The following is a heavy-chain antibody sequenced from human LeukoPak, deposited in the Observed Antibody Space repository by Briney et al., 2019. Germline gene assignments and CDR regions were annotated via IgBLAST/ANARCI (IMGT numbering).Heavy chain of an antibody. CDR1: GFTFSSYA. CDR2: ISGSGGST. J-gene: IGHJ6*03. CDR3: AKDFSSGWSSFGYYMDV. Sequence: GGSLRLSCAASGFTFSSYAMSWVRQAPGKGLEWVSAISGSGGSTYYADSVKGRFTISRDNSKNTLYLQMNSLRAEDTAVYYCAKDFSSGWSSFGYYMDVWGKGTTVTVSS. D-gene: IGHD6-19*01. V-gene: IGHV3-23*01.